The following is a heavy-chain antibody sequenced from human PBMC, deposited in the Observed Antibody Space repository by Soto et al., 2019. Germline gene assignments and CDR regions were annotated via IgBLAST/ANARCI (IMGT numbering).Heavy chain of an antibody. V-gene: IGHV1-2*04. Sequence: ASVKVSCKASGYTFTGYYMHWVRQAPGQGLEWMGWINPNSGGTNYAQKFQGWVTMTRDTSISTAYMELSRLRSDDTAVYYCARVLRYSYGYDYYGMDVWGQGTTVTSP. CDR3: ARVLRYSYGYDYYGMDV. J-gene: IGHJ6*02. CDR1: GYTFTGYY. D-gene: IGHD5-18*01. CDR2: INPNSGGT.